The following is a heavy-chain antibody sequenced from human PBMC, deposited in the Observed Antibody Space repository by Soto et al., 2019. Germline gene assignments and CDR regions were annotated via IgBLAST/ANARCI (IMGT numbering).Heavy chain of an antibody. CDR1: GYSFNNYW. Sequence: GASLKISCKGSGYSFNNYWIGWVRQMPGKGVGWMGVIYPGDSDTRYSPSFQGQVTISADKSISIAYLQWSSLGTPATALYWGGIGADCYYFDNLDQGTMVTVSS. CDR3: GIGADCYYFDN. V-gene: IGHV5-51*01. D-gene: IGHD2-21*02. J-gene: IGHJ3*02. CDR2: IYPGDSDT.